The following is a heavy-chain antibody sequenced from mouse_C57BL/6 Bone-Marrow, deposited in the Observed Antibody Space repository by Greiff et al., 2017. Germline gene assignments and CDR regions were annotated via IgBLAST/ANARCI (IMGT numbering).Heavy chain of an antibody. CDR3: ARPRYGFNFDY. D-gene: IGHD2-2*01. Sequence: VKLMESGAELARPGASVKLSCKASGYTFTSYGISWVKQRTGQGLEWIGEIYPRSGNTYYNEKFKGKATLTADKSSSTAYMELRSLTSEDSAVYFCARPRYGFNFDYWGQGTTLTVSS. CDR2: IYPRSGNT. J-gene: IGHJ2*01. V-gene: IGHV1-81*01. CDR1: GYTFTSYG.